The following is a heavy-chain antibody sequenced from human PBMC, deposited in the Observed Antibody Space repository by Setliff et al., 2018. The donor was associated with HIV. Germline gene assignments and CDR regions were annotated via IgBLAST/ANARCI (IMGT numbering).Heavy chain of an antibody. Sequence: ASVKVSCKASGYTFSTYGISWVRQAPGQGLEWMGWISAYNGNTNYAQKLQGRVTVTTDTSTSTAYMELSSLGSEDTAVYYCARGLAVAGKSYYSYYYMDVWGKGTTVTVSS. CDR1: GYTFSTYG. J-gene: IGHJ6*03. V-gene: IGHV1-18*01. D-gene: IGHD6-19*01. CDR2: ISAYNGNT. CDR3: ARGLAVAGKSYYSYYYMDV.